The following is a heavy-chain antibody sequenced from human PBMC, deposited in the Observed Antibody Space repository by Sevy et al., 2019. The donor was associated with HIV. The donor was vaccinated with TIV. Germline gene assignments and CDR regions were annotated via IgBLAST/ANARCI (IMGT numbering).Heavy chain of an antibody. CDR1: GYIFTNYW. V-gene: IGHV5-51*01. CDR3: ARATAGTAPHYSYYTMDV. D-gene: IGHD1-1*01. Sequence: GESLKISCKGSGYIFTNYWIGWVRQLPGKGLEWMGVIYPGDSDSRYSPSFQGQVTMSADKSISTAYLPWSSLKASDTAIYFCARATAGTAPHYSYYTMDVWGQGTTVTVSS. J-gene: IGHJ6*02. CDR2: IYPGDSDS.